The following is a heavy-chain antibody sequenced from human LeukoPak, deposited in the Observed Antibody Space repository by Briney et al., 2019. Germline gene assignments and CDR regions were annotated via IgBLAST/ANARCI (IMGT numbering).Heavy chain of an antibody. D-gene: IGHD3-10*01. J-gene: IGHJ4*02. CDR1: AFTFSTYW. Sequence: GRSLRLSCAASAFTFSTYWMHWVRQAPGEGLVWVSRIYSDVSSPSYADSVKGRFTISRDNAKNTLYLQMNSLKADDTAVYYCARLTWGVRAPQDYWGRGTLVTVSS. CDR2: IYSDVSSP. V-gene: IGHV3-74*01. CDR3: ARLTWGVRAPQDY.